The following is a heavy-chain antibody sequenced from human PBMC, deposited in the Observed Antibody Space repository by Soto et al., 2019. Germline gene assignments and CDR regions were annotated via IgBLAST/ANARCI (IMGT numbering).Heavy chain of an antibody. CDR3: ARFGELFIDY. D-gene: IGHD3-10*01. J-gene: IGHJ4*02. Sequence: SETLSLTCPVSGGSISSGDYYWSWIRQPPGKGLEWIGYIYYSGSTYYNPSLKSRVTISVDTSKNQFSLKLSSVTAADTAVYYCARFGELFIDYWGQGTLVTVSS. CDR2: IYYSGST. V-gene: IGHV4-30-4*01. CDR1: GGSISSGDYY.